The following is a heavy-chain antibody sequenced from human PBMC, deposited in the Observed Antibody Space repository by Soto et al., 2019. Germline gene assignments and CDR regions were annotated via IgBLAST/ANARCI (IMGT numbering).Heavy chain of an antibody. J-gene: IGHJ4*02. CDR2: INPSGGST. CDR3: AREFEGIDGSKTGAHFDY. CDR1: GYTFTSYY. D-gene: IGHD6-13*01. Sequence: PSVKVSCKASGYTFTSYYMHWVRQAPGQGLEWMGIINPSGGSTSYAQKFQGRVTMTRDTSTSTVYMELSSLRSEDTAVYYCAREFEGIDGSKTGAHFDYSGQGTLVTVSS. V-gene: IGHV1-46*01.